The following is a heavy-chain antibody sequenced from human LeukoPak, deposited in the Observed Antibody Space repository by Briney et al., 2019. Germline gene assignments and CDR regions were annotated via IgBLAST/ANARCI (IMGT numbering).Heavy chain of an antibody. V-gene: IGHV3-48*01. J-gene: IGHJ4*02. CDR3: AKEEYGSGSYAVY. D-gene: IGHD3-10*01. CDR1: GFTFSSHG. CDR2: ISSSSSTI. Sequence: GGSLRLSCAASGFTFSSHGMNWVRQAPGKGLEWVSYISSSSSTIYYADSVKGRFTISRDNAKSTMYLQMNSLGAEDTAVYYCAKEEYGSGSYAVYWGQGTLVTVSS.